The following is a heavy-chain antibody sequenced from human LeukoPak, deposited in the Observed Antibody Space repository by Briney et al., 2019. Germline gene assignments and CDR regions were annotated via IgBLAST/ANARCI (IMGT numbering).Heavy chain of an antibody. CDR1: GYTFTDYY. V-gene: IGHV1-2*02. CDR2: INPNSGGT. CDR3: ATLLGGGYCSGGSCRYYFDY. Sequence: ASVKVSCKASGYTFTDYYMHWVRQAPGQGVAWVGWINPNSGGTNYAQKFQGRVTMTRDTSISTAYMELSRLRSDDTAVYYCATLLGGGYCSGGSCRYYFDYWGQGTLVTVSS. D-gene: IGHD2-15*01. J-gene: IGHJ4*02.